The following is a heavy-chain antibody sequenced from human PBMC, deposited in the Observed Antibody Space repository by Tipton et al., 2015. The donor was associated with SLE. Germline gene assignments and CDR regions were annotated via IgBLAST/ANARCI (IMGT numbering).Heavy chain of an antibody. CDR3: ARVGGQQQLVQYYYGMDV. Sequence: QVQLVQSGAEMKKPGASVKVSCKASGYTFTDYYIHWVRQAPGQGLEWMGWINPNSGGTNYAQKFQGRVTMTRDTSITTAYMDLSRLRSDDTAVYYCARVGGQQQLVQYYYGMDVWGQGTTVTVSS. J-gene: IGHJ6*02. V-gene: IGHV1-2*02. CDR1: GYTFTDYY. CDR2: INPNSGGT. D-gene: IGHD6-13*01.